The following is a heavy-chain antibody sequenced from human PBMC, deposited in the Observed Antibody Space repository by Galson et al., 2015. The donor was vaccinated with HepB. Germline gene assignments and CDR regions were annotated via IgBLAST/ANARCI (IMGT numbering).Heavy chain of an antibody. CDR3: ARDITYYYGSGSDPFDY. V-gene: IGHV5-10-1*01. J-gene: IGHJ4*02. Sequence: QSGAEVKKPGESLRISCKGSGSSFTSYWISWVRQIPGKGLEWMGRIDPSDSYTNYSPSFQGHVTISADKSISTAYLQWSSLKASDTAMYYCARDITYYYGSGSDPFDYWGQGTLVTVSS. CDR1: GSSFTSYW. CDR2: IDPSDSYT. D-gene: IGHD3-10*01.